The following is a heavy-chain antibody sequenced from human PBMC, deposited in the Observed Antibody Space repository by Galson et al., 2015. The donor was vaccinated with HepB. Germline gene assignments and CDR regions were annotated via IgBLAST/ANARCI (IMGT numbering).Heavy chain of an antibody. J-gene: IGHJ3*02. CDR1: GYTFTGHR. CDR3: ATTYATWDAFDI. Sequence: SVKVSCKASGYTFTGHRIYWVRQAPGRGLEWMGWINPSSGGTNYAQKFQGSVTMTRDTSIRTAYLEPSRLRSDDTAVYYCATTYATWDAFDIWGQGTLVTVSS. D-gene: IGHD2/OR15-2a*01. CDR2: INPSSGGT. V-gene: IGHV1-2*02.